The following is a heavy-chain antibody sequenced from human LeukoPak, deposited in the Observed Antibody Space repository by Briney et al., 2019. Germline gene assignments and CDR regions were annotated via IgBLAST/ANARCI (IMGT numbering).Heavy chain of an antibody. D-gene: IGHD2-2*01. CDR2: IYYSGST. Sequence: SETLSLTCTVSGGSISSSSYYWGWIRQPPGKGLEWIGSIYYSGSTYYNPSLKSRVTISVDTSKNQFSLKLSSVTAADTAVYYCARIVGYCSTSCYGVGYYYYYYMDVWGKGTTVTISS. V-gene: IGHV4-39*01. CDR3: ARIVGYCSTSCYGVGYYYYYYMDV. CDR1: GGSISSSSYY. J-gene: IGHJ6*03.